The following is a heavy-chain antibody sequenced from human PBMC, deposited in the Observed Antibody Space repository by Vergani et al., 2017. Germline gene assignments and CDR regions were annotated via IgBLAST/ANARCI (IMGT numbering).Heavy chain of an antibody. CDR2: IYSGDST. V-gene: IGHV3-66*02. CDR3: AGGGGDYGAHPFDY. CDR1: GFTVSTYY. D-gene: IGHD4-17*01. Sequence: EVQLVESGGGLVQPGGSLRLSCAASGFTVSTYYMTWVRQAPGKGLEWVSVIYSGDSTYYADSVKGRFIISRDKSKNTLDLQMNSLGAEDTAVYYCAGGGGDYGAHPFDYWGQGTLVTVSS. J-gene: IGHJ4*02.